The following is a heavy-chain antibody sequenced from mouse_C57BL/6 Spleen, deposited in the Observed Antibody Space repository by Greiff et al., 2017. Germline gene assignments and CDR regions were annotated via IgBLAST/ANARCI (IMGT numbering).Heavy chain of an antibody. CDR2: IYPGDGDT. CDR3: ARGKLFFDY. J-gene: IGHJ2*01. CDR1: GYAFSSSW. Sequence: VQVVESGPELVKPGASVKISCKASGYAFSSSWMNWVKQRPGKGLEWIGRIYPGDGDTNYNGKFKGKATLTADKSSSTAYMQLSSLTSEDSAVYFCARGKLFFDYWGQGTTLTVSS. V-gene: IGHV1-82*01.